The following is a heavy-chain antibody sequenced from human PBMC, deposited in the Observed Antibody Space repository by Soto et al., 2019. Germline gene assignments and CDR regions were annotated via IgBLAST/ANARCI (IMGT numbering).Heavy chain of an antibody. J-gene: IGHJ6*02. V-gene: IGHV1-69*13. CDR1: GGTFGSYA. Sequence: SVKVSCKASGGTFGSYAITWVRRAPGHGLEWLGGIIPILNSPAYAQKFKARVVITADEITNTAYMELNSLRFDDTAVYYCAREAPYCTSATCPKFYDMDVWGQGTTVTVSS. CDR3: AREAPYCTSATCPKFYDMDV. CDR2: IIPILNSP. D-gene: IGHD2-2*01.